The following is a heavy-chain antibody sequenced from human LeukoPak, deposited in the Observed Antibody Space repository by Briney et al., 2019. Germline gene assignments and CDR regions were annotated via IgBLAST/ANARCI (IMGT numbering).Heavy chain of an antibody. J-gene: IGHJ4*02. CDR1: GGSISSSSSY. V-gene: IGHV4-39*01. CDR3: ARSPMGRLDY. Sequence: PSETLSLTCSVSGGSISSSSSYWGWIRQPPGKGLEWIGSIYYSGSSFDNPALKSRVTISVDTSKNQFSLKLSSVTAADTAVYYCARSPMGRLDYWGQGTLVTVSS. CDR2: IYYSGSS. D-gene: IGHD5-24*01.